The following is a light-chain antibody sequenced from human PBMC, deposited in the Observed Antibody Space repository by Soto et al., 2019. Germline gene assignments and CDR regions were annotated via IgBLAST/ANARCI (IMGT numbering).Light chain of an antibody. J-gene: IGLJ3*02. V-gene: IGLV2-14*01. CDR3: SSYTSSSTLRV. CDR2: DVS. Sequence: QSVLTQPASVSGSPGQSITISCTGTSSDVGGYNYVSWYQQHPGKAPKLMIYDVSNWPSGVSNRFSGSKSGNTASLTISGLQAEDEADYYCSSYTSSSTLRVFGGGTKLTVL. CDR1: SSDVGGYNY.